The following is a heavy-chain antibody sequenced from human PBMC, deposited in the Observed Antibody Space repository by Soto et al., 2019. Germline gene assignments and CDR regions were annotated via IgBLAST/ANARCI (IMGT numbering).Heavy chain of an antibody. V-gene: IGHV1-2*02. Sequence: GASVKVSCKASGNTLTGYFLHWVRQARGQGLEWLGWLNSNSGGTKIAQKFQGRLAMTRDTSITTAYMELSRLTSDDTAVYYCARGSSSSSLGSRGMDVWGQGTTVTVSS. CDR1: GNTLTGYF. J-gene: IGHJ6*02. D-gene: IGHD6-6*01. CDR2: LNSNSGGT. CDR3: ARGSSSSSLGSRGMDV.